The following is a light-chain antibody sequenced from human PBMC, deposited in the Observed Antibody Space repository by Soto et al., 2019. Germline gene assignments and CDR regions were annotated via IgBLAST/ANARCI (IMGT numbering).Light chain of an antibody. CDR3: TVWDDSLGGRL. J-gene: IGLJ7*01. Sequence: QSVLTQPPSASGTPGQRVTISCSGSSSNIESNFVYWYQQFPGTAPRLLIYRNNQRPSGVPDRFSGSKSGTSASLAISALRSEDEADYYCTVWDDSLGGRLFGGGTQLTVL. CDR1: SSNIESNF. CDR2: RNN. V-gene: IGLV1-47*01.